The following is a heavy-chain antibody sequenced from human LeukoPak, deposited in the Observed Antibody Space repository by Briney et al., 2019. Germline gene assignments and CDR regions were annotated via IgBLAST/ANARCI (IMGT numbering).Heavy chain of an antibody. CDR1: GFPVSNAW. CDR2: IKSKTDGGPP. Sequence: PGGSLRLACAASGFPVSNAWMPGLRQPPGKGLVWVGRIKSKTDGGPPDYAAPVKGRFIISRDDSKNTLYLQMNSLRIEDTAVFHCNTDYSGVFWGQGTLVTVSS. V-gene: IGHV3-15*05. CDR3: NTDYSGVF. J-gene: IGHJ4*02. D-gene: IGHD2-15*01.